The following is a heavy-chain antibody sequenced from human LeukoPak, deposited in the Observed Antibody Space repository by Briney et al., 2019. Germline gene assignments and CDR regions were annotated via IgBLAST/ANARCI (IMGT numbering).Heavy chain of an antibody. D-gene: IGHD2/OR15-2a*01. CDR1: GFTFSSYG. J-gene: IGHJ4*02. CDR2: ISHDGSNK. V-gene: IGHV3-30*18. Sequence: PGGSLRLSCAASGFTFSSYGMHWVRQAPGKGLEWVAVISHDGSNKHYADSVKGRFTISRDNSKNTLYLQMNSLRAEDTAVYYCAKDFSTPPDHTFDYWGQGTLVTVSS. CDR3: AKDFSTPPDHTFDY.